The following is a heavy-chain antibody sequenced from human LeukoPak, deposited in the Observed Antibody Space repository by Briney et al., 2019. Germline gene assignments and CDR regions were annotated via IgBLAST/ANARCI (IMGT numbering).Heavy chain of an antibody. CDR3: ARISSGWSHFDY. V-gene: IGHV1-8*02. CDR1: GYTFTSYD. J-gene: IGHJ4*02. Sequence: GASVNVSCKASGYTFTSYDINWVRQATGQGLEWMGWMNPNSGNTGYAQKFQGRVTMTRNTSISTAYMELSSLRSEDTAVYYCARISSGWSHFDYWGQGTLVTVSS. D-gene: IGHD6-19*01. CDR2: MNPNSGNT.